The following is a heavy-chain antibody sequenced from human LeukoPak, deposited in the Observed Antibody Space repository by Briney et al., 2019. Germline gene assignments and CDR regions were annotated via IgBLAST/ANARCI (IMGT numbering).Heavy chain of an antibody. CDR1: GGSISSDY. CDR3: ARVLVGFGDVYYFDY. D-gene: IGHD3-10*01. CDR2: INNSESS. Sequence: PSETLSLTCTVPGGSISSDYWSWIRQPPGKGLEWIGYINNSESSNYNPSLKRRVTTSVDTSKNQFSLKLTSVTAADTAVYYCARVLVGFGDVYYFDYWGQGTLVTVSS. J-gene: IGHJ4*02. V-gene: IGHV4-59*01.